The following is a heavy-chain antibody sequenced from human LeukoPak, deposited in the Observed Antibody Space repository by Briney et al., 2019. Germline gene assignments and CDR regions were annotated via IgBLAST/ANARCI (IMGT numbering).Heavy chain of an antibody. Sequence: SETLSLTCAVSGDSISSSNWWSWVRQPPGKGLEWIGEIYHSGSTNSNPSLKSRVTISVDRSKNQFSLKLSSVTAADTAVYYCARQSRHSSSHYWGQGTLVTVSS. V-gene: IGHV4-4*02. CDR2: IYHSGST. D-gene: IGHD6-6*01. CDR1: GDSISSSNW. J-gene: IGHJ4*02. CDR3: ARQSRHSSSHY.